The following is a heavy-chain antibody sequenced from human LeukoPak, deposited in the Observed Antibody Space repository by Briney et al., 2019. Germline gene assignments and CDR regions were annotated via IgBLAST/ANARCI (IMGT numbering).Heavy chain of an antibody. Sequence: SETLSLTCTVSGGSISSGANYWSWIRQPPGRGLEWIGYISHSESAYYSPSLESRITISVDRSKNQFSLKLKSVTAAGTAIYYCARDGGTTSNPSHDTFAIWGQGTMVAVSS. D-gene: IGHD4-11*01. CDR3: ARDGGTTSNPSHDTFAI. V-gene: IGHV4-30-2*01. CDR1: GGSISSGANY. J-gene: IGHJ3*02. CDR2: ISHSESA.